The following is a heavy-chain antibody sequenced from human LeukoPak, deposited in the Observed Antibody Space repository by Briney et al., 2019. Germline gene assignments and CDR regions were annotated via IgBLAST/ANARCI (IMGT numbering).Heavy chain of an antibody. D-gene: IGHD1-26*01. J-gene: IGHJ5*02. CDR3: ATIEVGRFDP. CDR2: IYDREST. V-gene: IGHV4-59*11. CDR1: GASISSHY. Sequence: SETLSLTCTVTGASISSHYRCWIRQTPGAGLEWIGDIYDRESTNYTSSVDCRVSISVDTSRNQFNLNVRAVTAAVSAVDYCATIEVGRFDPWGQGRLVTVS.